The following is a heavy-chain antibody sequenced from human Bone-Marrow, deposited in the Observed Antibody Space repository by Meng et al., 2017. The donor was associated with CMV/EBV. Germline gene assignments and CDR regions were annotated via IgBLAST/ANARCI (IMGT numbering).Heavy chain of an antibody. CDR1: GFTFSSYS. J-gene: IGHJ4*02. V-gene: IGHV3-48*04. Sequence: GESLKISCAASGFTFSSYSMNWVCQAPGKGLEWVSYISSSSSTIYYADSVKGRFTISRDNAKNSLYLQMNSLRAEDTAVYYCARGPRGQPTPGDYWGQGTLVTVSS. D-gene: IGHD3-10*01. CDR3: ARGPRGQPTPGDY. CDR2: ISSSSSTI.